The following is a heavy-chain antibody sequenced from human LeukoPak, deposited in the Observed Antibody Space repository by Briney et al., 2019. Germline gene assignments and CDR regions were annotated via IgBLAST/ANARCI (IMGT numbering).Heavy chain of an antibody. CDR2: IKQDGSEK. Sequence: GGSLRLSCAASVITFSSYGMTWVRQAPGKGLEWVANIKQDGSEKSYVDSVKGRFTISRDNAKNSLYLQMNSLRADDTSVYYCARDSGRYDYVWGSSFDYWGQGTLVTVSS. CDR3: ARDSGRYDYVWGSSFDY. D-gene: IGHD3-16*01. J-gene: IGHJ4*02. CDR1: VITFSSYG. V-gene: IGHV3-7*01.